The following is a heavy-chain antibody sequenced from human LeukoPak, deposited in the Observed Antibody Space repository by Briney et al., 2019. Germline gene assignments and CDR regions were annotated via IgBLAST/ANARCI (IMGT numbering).Heavy chain of an antibody. CDR2: ISYDGSNK. CDR3: ARDSIVGATIDFDY. V-gene: IGHV3-30-3*01. D-gene: IGHD1-26*01. J-gene: IGHJ4*02. CDR1: GFTFSSYA. Sequence: GGSLRLSCAASGFTFSSYAMHWVRQAPGKGLEWVAVISYDGSNKYYADSVKGRFTISRNNSKSTLYLQMNSLRAEDTAVYYCARDSIVGATIDFDYWGQGTLVTVSS.